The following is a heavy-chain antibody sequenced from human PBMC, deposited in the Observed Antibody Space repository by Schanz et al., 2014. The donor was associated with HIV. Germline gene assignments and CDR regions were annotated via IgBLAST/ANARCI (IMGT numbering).Heavy chain of an antibody. CDR2: VSAYNGNI. J-gene: IGHJ4*02. CDR1: GYTFTSYG. V-gene: IGHV1-18*01. D-gene: IGHD2-21*02. CDR3: ARGLGRCGGDCRGSPLDY. Sequence: QVQLVLSGAEVKRPGASVKVSCKASGYTFTSYGISWVRQAPGQGLEWMGWVSAYNGNIHYAQKFRGRVTMTTDTSTTTASMELRSLRSDDTAVYFCARGLGRCGGDCRGSPLDYWGQGTLVVVSS.